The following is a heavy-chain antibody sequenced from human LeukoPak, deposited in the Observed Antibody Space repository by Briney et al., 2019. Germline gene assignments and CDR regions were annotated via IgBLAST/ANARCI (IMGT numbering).Heavy chain of an antibody. CDR2: IYHSGST. D-gene: IGHD3-3*01. Sequence: SETLSLTCAVSGYSISSGYYWGWIRQPPGKRLEWIGSIYHSGSTYYNPSLKSRVTMSVDTSNDQFSLKLSSVTAADTAVYHCARGTGGYYANFDYWGQGTLVTVSS. J-gene: IGHJ4*02. V-gene: IGHV4-38-2*01. CDR3: ARGTGGYYANFDY. CDR1: GYSISSGYY.